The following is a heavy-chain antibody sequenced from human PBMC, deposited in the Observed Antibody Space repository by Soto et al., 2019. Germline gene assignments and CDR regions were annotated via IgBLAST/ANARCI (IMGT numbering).Heavy chain of an antibody. Sequence: SETLSLTCAVSGYSISSGYYWGWIRQPPGKGLEWIGSIYHSGSTYYNPSLKSRVTISVDTSKNQFSLKLSSVTAADTAVYYCARKQRSSGYYYGNWFDPWGQGTLVT. CDR3: ARKQRSSGYYYGNWFDP. J-gene: IGHJ5*02. CDR2: IYHSGST. V-gene: IGHV4-38-2*01. CDR1: GYSISSGYY. D-gene: IGHD3-22*01.